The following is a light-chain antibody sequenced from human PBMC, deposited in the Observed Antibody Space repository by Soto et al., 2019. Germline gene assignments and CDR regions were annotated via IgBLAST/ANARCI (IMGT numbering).Light chain of an antibody. Sequence: EIVMTQSPATLSVSPGERATLSCRASQSVSSNLAWYQQKPGQAPRLLIYGASTRATGIPARFSGSGSGTEFNLTISILQSEDVAVYHCQRYNNWSPFTCGAGTDVDI. CDR2: GAS. CDR3: QRYNNWSPFT. V-gene: IGKV3-15*01. CDR1: QSVSSN. J-gene: IGKJ3*01.